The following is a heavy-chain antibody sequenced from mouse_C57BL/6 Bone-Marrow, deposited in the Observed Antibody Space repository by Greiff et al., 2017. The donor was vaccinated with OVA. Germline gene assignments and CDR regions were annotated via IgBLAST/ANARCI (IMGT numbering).Heavy chain of an antibody. CDR1: GYTFTSYW. V-gene: IGHV1-50*01. J-gene: IGHJ2*01. CDR3: ARRGLRNY. D-gene: IGHD3-1*01. Sequence: VQLQQPGAELVKPGASVKLSCKASGYTFTSYWMQWVTQRPGQGLEWIGEIDPSDSYTNYNQKFKGKATLTVDTSSSTAYMQLSSLTSEDSAVYYCARRGLRNYWGQGTTLTVSS. CDR2: IDPSDSYT.